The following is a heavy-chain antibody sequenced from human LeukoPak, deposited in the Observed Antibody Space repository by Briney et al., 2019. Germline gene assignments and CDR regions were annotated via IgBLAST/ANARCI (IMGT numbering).Heavy chain of an antibody. CDR1: GGSISSGDYY. CDR2: IYYSGST. V-gene: IGHV4-30-4*08. D-gene: IGHD2-2*01. CDR3: ARGLRYCSSTSCSYYFDY. Sequence: SQTLSLTCTVSGGSISSGDYYWSWIRQPPGKGLEWIGYIYYSGSTYYNPSLKSRVTISVDTSKNQFSLKLSSVTAADTAVYYCARGLRYCSSTSCSYYFDYWGQGTLVTVSS. J-gene: IGHJ4*02.